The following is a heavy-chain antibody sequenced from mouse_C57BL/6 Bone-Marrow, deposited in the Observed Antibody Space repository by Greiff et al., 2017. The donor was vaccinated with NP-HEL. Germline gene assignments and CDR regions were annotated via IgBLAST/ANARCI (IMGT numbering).Heavy chain of an antibody. CDR3: TTFHYYGSSYGYFDV. Sequence: VQLQQSGAELVRPGASVKLSCTASGFNIKDDYMHWVKQRPEQGLEWIGWIDPENGDTEYASKFQGKATITADTSSNTAYLKLSSLTSEDTAVYYCTTFHYYGSSYGYFDVWGTGTTVTVSS. D-gene: IGHD1-1*01. J-gene: IGHJ1*03. CDR2: IDPENGDT. V-gene: IGHV14-4*01. CDR1: GFNIKDDY.